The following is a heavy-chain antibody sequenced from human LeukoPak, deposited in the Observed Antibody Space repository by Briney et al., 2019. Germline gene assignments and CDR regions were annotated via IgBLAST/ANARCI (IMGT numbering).Heavy chain of an antibody. CDR1: GFTFSSYA. CDR2: ISGSGGST. J-gene: IGHJ4*01. CDR3: AKDIYSAYDLARAFDF. D-gene: IGHD5-12*01. V-gene: IGHV3-23*01. Sequence: GGSLRLSCAASGFTFSSYAMSWVRQAPGKGLEWVSTISGSGGSTYYADSVKGRFTISRDNSKNTLYLQMNSLRAEDTAVYYCAKDIYSAYDLARAFDFWGQGTLVTVST.